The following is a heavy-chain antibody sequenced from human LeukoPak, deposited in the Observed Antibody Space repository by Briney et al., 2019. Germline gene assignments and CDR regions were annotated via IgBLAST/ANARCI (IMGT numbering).Heavy chain of an antibody. CDR1: GVSVSNFY. D-gene: IGHD3-10*01. V-gene: IGHV4-4*07. CDR3: AREGLYYDFDY. Sequence: SETLSLTCTVSGVSVSNFYWSWIRQPAGKGLEWIGRIYTSGTTNYNPSLKSRVTMSVDTSKNQLSLKLSSVTAADTAVYYCAREGLYYDFDYWGQGTLVTVSS. CDR2: IYTSGTT. J-gene: IGHJ4*02.